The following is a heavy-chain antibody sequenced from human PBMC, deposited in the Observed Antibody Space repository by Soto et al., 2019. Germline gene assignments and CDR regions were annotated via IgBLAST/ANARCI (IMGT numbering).Heavy chain of an antibody. CDR3: ARGIAAGGRPLNY. J-gene: IGHJ4*02. Sequence: SETLSLTCAVYGGSFSGYYWSWIRQPPGKGLEWIGEINQSGVTNYNTSLKSRVTISGDTSKNQFSLKLNSVTAADTAVYYCARGIAAGGRPLNYWGQGTQVTVSS. V-gene: IGHV4-34*01. CDR2: INQSGVT. D-gene: IGHD6-13*01. CDR1: GGSFSGYY.